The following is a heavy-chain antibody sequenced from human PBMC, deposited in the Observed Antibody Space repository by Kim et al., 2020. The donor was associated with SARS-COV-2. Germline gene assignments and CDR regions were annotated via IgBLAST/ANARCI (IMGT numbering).Heavy chain of an antibody. D-gene: IGHD2-15*01. J-gene: IGHJ5*02. Sequence: SETLSLTCTVSGGSISSSSYYWGWIRQPPGKGLEWIGSIYYSGSTYYNPSLKSRVTISVDTSKNQFSLKLSSVTAADTAVYYCAEGGYCSGGSCPNWFDPWGQGTLVTVSS. V-gene: IGHV4-39*07. CDR1: GGSISSSSYY. CDR2: IYYSGST. CDR3: AEGGYCSGGSCPNWFDP.